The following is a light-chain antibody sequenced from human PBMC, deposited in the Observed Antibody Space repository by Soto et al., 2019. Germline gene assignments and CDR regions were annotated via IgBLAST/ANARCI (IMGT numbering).Light chain of an antibody. CDR3: AAWDDSLNAYV. V-gene: IGLV1-44*01. J-gene: IGLJ1*01. CDR2: SNN. CDR1: SSNIGSNT. Sequence: SVLTQPPSAAGTPGQRVTISCSGSSSNIGSNTVNWYQQLPGTAPKLLIYSNNERPSGVPDRFSGSKSGTSASLAISGLQSEDEADFYCAAWDDSLNAYVIGTGTKVTV.